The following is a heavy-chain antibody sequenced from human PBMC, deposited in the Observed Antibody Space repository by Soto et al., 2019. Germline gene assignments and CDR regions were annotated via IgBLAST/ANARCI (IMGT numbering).Heavy chain of an antibody. CDR3: ARTNPTVSNIAFDI. CDR2: IYYSGST. J-gene: IGHJ3*02. Sequence: QVQLQESGPGLVKPSETLSLTCTVSGGSISSYYWSWIRQPPGKGLEWIGYIYYSGSTNYSPSLKSRVTISVDTSKNQFSLKLSSVTAADTAVYYCARTNPTVSNIAFDIWGQGTMVTVSS. V-gene: IGHV4-59*01. CDR1: GGSISSYY. D-gene: IGHD4-17*01.